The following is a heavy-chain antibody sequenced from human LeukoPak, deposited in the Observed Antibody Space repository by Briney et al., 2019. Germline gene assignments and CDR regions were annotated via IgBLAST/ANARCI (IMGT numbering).Heavy chain of an antibody. J-gene: IGHJ4*02. CDR1: GFTFSSYS. V-gene: IGHV4-38-2*01. D-gene: IGHD2/OR15-2a*01. CDR3: ARVSLSLYYFDY. CDR2: IYHSGST. Sequence: GSLRLSCAASGFTFSSYSMNWVRQAPGKGLEWIGSIYHSGSTYYNPSLKSRVTISVDTSKNQFSLKLSSVTAADTAVYYCARVSLSLYYFDYWGQGTLVTVSS.